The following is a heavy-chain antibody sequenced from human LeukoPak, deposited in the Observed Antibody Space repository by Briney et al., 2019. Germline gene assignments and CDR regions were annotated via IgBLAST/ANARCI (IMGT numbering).Heavy chain of an antibody. Sequence: ASVKVSCKASGYPFTNYGTSWVRQAPGQGLEWMGWISGYNGNTNSAQKVQGRVTMTTDTSTSTAYMELRSLRSDDTAVYYCARGYYCGGDCYGGGLDYWGQGTLVTVSS. V-gene: IGHV1-18*01. CDR1: GYPFTNYG. CDR2: ISGYNGNT. CDR3: ARGYYCGGDCYGGGLDY. J-gene: IGHJ4*02. D-gene: IGHD2-21*02.